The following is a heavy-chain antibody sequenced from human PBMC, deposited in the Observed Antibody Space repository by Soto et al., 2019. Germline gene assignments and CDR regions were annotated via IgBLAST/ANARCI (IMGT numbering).Heavy chain of an antibody. Sequence: PGGSLRLSCAASRFIFRNYAMHWVRQAPGKGLEWVAIISYDGSNKYYAEAVKGRFTISRDNSKNTLYLQMNSLRAEDTAVYYCARMYYDFSGWFDPWGQGTLVTVSS. CDR2: ISYDGSNK. CDR3: ARMYYDFSGWFDP. V-gene: IGHV3-33*01. CDR1: RFIFRNYA. J-gene: IGHJ5*02. D-gene: IGHD3-3*01.